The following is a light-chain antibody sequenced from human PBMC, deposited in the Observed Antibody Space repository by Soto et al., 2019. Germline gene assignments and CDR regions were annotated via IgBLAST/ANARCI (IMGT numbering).Light chain of an antibody. Sequence: QSALTQPASVSGSPGQSITISCTGTSSDVGGYNYVSWYQHHPGKAPKLLIYEVSYRPSGVSDRFSGSKSANTASLTISGLQAEDEADYYCSSYTSGSRRVFGTGTKFTVL. V-gene: IGLV2-14*01. CDR3: SSYTSGSRRV. CDR2: EVS. J-gene: IGLJ1*01. CDR1: SSDVGGYNY.